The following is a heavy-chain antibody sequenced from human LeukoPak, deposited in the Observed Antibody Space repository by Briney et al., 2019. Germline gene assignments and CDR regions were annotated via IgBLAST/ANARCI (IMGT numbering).Heavy chain of an antibody. Sequence: PGASLRLSCAASGFTFSSYAMSWVRQAPGKGLEWVSAISGSGGSTYYADSVKGRFTISRDNSKNTLYLQMNSQRAEDTAVYYCAKGSTIRFSRWFDPWGQGTLVTVSS. CDR3: AKGSTIRFSRWFDP. CDR1: GFTFSSYA. CDR2: ISGSGGST. J-gene: IGHJ5*02. V-gene: IGHV3-23*01. D-gene: IGHD3-3*01.